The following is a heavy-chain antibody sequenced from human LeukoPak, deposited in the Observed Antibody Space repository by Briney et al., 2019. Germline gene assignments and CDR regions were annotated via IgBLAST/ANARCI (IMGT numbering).Heavy chain of an antibody. J-gene: IGHJ6*02. D-gene: IGHD7-27*01. CDR1: GYSFTSYW. V-gene: IGHV5-51*01. Sequence: GESLQISCKGSGYSFTSYWIGWVRQMPGKGLEWTGIIYPGDSDTRYSPSFQGQVTISADKSITTAYLQWSSLKASDTAMYYCVRLNRGSAYYYYGMDVWGQGTTVTVSS. CDR2: IYPGDSDT. CDR3: VRLNRGSAYYYYGMDV.